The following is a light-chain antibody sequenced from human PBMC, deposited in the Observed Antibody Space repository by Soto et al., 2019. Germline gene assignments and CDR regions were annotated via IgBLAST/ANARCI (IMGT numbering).Light chain of an antibody. J-gene: IGKJ2*01. CDR1: RSVSSY. CDR3: HQRSNWPLMYT. V-gene: IGKV3-11*01. CDR2: DTS. Sequence: EIVLTQSPATLSLSPGERATLSCRASRSVSSYLAWYQQKPGQAPRLLIYDTSNRATGIPARFSGSGSGTDFTLTISSLEPEDFAVYYCHQRSNWPLMYTFGQGTKLEIK.